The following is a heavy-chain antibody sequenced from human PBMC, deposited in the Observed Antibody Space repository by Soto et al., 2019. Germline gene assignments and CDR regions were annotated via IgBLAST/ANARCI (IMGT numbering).Heavy chain of an antibody. CDR2: ISAYNGNT. CDR1: GYTFTSYA. CDR3: ARDSPPSFV. V-gene: IGHV1-18*01. Sequence: QVQLLQSGAEVKKPGASVKVSCKASGYTFTSYAISWVRQAPGQGLEWMGWISAYNGNTNYAQKLQGRVTITTDTSPSTAYMELRSLRSADTAVYYCARDSPPSFVWGQGTTVTVSS. J-gene: IGHJ6*02.